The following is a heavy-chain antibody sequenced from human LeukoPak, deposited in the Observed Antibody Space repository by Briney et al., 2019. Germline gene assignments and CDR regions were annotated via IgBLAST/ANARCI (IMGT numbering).Heavy chain of an antibody. D-gene: IGHD3-3*01. V-gene: IGHV1-69*05. J-gene: IGHJ6*03. CDR1: GGTFSSYA. CDR2: IIPSFGTA. Sequence: SVKVSGKASGGTFSSYAITWVRQAPGQGLEWMGGIIPSFGTANYAQRFQGRVTITTDESTSTVYMELSSLRSEDTAGYYCARGYYDFWSGYTNSRDYFYHYMDVWGKGTTVTVSS. CDR3: ARGYYDFWSGYTNSRDYFYHYMDV.